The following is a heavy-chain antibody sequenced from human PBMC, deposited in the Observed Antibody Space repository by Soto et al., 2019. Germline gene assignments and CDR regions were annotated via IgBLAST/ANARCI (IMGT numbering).Heavy chain of an antibody. D-gene: IGHD2-2*01. CDR2: IRSKTDGGTT. V-gene: IGHV3-15*01. CDR3: TTDLGGYCSSTTYCTPNLHSWFDP. Sequence: GSLRLSCAASGFTFSNAWMSWVRQAPGKGLEWVGRIRSKTDGGTTDYAAPVKGRFTISRDDSKNTLYLQMNSLKTEDTALYYCTTDLGGYCSSTTYCTPNLHSWFDPWGQGTLVTVSS. J-gene: IGHJ5*02. CDR1: GFTFSNAW.